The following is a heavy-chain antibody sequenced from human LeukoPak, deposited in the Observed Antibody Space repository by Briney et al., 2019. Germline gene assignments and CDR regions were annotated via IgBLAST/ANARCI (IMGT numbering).Heavy chain of an antibody. Sequence: GESLKISCKGSGYSFTSHWIGWVSQMPGKGLEWMGIIYPGDSDTRYSPSFQGQVIISADKSISTAYLQWSSLKASDTAMYYCARFSTSSKFGVDVWGKGTTVTVSS. CDR3: ARFSTSSKFGVDV. CDR1: GYSFTSHW. J-gene: IGHJ6*04. CDR2: IYPGDSDT. D-gene: IGHD3-16*01. V-gene: IGHV5-51*01.